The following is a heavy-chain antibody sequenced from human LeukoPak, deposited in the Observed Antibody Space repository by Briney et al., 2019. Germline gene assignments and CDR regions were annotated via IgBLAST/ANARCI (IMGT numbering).Heavy chain of an antibody. Sequence: GASVKVSCKASGGTFSSYAISWVRPAPGQGLAWMGRIIPILGIANYAQKFQGRVTITADKSTSTAYMELSSLRSEDTAVYYCARIGLTGTTGWFDPWGQGTLVTVSS. D-gene: IGHD1-20*01. V-gene: IGHV1-69*04. J-gene: IGHJ5*02. CDR2: IIPILGIA. CDR1: GGTFSSYA. CDR3: ARIGLTGTTGWFDP.